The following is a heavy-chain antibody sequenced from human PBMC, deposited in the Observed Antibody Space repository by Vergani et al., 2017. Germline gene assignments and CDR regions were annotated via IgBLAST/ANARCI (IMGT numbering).Heavy chain of an antibody. J-gene: IGHJ4*02. CDR3: ARERVEVGGSYHLDY. CDR2: IIPILGIA. CDR1: GGTFSSYA. D-gene: IGHD1-26*01. Sequence: QVQLVQSGAEVKKPGSSVKVSCKASGGTFSSYAISWVRQAPGQGLEWMGRIIPILGIANYAQKFQGRVTITADKSMSTAYMELSSLRSEDTAVYYCARERVEVGGSYHLDYWGQGTLVTVSS. V-gene: IGHV1-69*04.